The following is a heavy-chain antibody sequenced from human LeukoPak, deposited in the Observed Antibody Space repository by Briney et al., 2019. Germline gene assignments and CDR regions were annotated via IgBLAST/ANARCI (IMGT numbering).Heavy chain of an antibody. CDR1: GFTFNEYA. V-gene: IGHV3-9*01. CDR3: TKGGPWGNYYASGSHDY. CDR2: INWNSDSI. D-gene: IGHD3-10*01. J-gene: IGHJ4*02. Sequence: GGSLRLSCLASGFTFNEYAVHWVRQAPGQGLEWVSGINWNSDSIGYADSVKGRFTISRDNAKNSLYLQMSNLRGEDTALYYCTKGGPWGNYYASGSHDYWGQGTLVTVSS.